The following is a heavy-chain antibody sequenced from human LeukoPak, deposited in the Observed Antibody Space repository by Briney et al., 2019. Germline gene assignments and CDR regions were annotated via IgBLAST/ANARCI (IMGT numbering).Heavy chain of an antibody. D-gene: IGHD6-6*01. CDR3: ARENGIAARPDPYSYYGMDV. J-gene: IGHJ6*02. Sequence: ASVKVSCKASGYTFTSYAMNWVRQAPGQGLEWMGWINTNTGNPTYAQGFTGRFVFSLDTPVSTAYLQISSLKAEDTAVYYCARENGIAARPDPYSYYGMDVWGQGTTVTVSS. V-gene: IGHV7-4-1*02. CDR2: INTNTGNP. CDR1: GYTFTSYA.